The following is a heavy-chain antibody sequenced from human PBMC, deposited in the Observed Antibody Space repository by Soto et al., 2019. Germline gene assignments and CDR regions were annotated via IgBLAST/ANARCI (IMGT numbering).Heavy chain of an antibody. CDR1: GFTFSNYA. Sequence: LRLSCTASGFTFSNYAMTWVRQAPGKGLDWVSVIGYSGGDPRYAESVKGRFTISRDNSKNTLFLQMDSLRAEDTAMYYCAQYYDTSGYVPIRAFDIWGQGTMLTVSS. J-gene: IGHJ3*02. V-gene: IGHV3-23*01. D-gene: IGHD3-22*01. CDR2: IGYSGGDP. CDR3: AQYYDTSGYVPIRAFDI.